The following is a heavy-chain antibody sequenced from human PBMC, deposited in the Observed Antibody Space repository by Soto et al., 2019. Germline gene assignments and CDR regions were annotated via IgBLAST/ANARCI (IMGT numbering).Heavy chain of an antibody. V-gene: IGHV3-33*01. D-gene: IGHD7-27*01. CDR3: FRSVRGQCSGSWCHNWGVFDP. J-gene: IGHJ5*02. CDR1: GFIFSGYC. Sequence: GGSLRLSGAASGFIFSGYCIHWVRHTPCKGLEWVAIIWHDGSYEYYADSVKGRFTISRDNSKNTVHLQMNSLRVEDTAVYYCFRSVRGQCSGSWCHNWGVFDPSGQGTLVAFCS. CDR2: IWHDGSYE.